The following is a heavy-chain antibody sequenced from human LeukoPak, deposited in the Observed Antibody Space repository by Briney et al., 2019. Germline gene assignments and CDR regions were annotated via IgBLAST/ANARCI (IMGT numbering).Heavy chain of an antibody. CDR1: GFTVSSNY. Sequence: GGSLRLSCAASGFTVSSNYMTWVRQAPGKGLEWVSVIYSGGSTYYADSVKGRFTISRDNSKNTLYLQMNSLRAEDTAVYYCARERTYYFDYWGQGTLVTVSS. J-gene: IGHJ4*02. V-gene: IGHV3-53*01. CDR2: IYSGGST. CDR3: ARERTYYFDY.